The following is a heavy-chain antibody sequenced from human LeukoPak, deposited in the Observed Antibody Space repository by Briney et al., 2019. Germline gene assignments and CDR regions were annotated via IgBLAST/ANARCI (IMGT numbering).Heavy chain of an antibody. J-gene: IGHJ4*02. CDR1: GFTFSSYG. V-gene: IGHV3-23*01. CDR2: ISGSGHRT. D-gene: IGHD3-10*01. Sequence: GGSLRLSCAASGFTFSSYGVSWVRQAPGKGLEWVSGISGSGHRTYYADSVKGRFTISRDNAKNSLYLQMNSLRAEDTALYHCARVPINMFRGVIYYFDNWGQGTLVTVSS. CDR3: ARVPINMFRGVIYYFDN.